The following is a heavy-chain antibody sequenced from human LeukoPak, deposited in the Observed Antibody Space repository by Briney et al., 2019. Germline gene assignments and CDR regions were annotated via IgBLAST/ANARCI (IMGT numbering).Heavy chain of an antibody. CDR1: GFTFSSYA. CDR3: ARDRVWVRYFDWSSYYFDY. V-gene: IGHV3-30*04. D-gene: IGHD3-9*01. CDR2: ISYDGSNK. J-gene: IGHJ4*02. Sequence: GGSLRLSCAASGFTFSSYAMHWVRQAPGKGLEWVAVISYDGSNKYYADSVKGRFTISRDNSKNTLYLQMSSLRAEDTAVYYCARDRVWVRYFDWSSYYFDYWGQGTLVTVSS.